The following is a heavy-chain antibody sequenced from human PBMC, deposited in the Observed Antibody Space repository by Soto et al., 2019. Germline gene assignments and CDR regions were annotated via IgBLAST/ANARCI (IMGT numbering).Heavy chain of an antibody. V-gene: IGHV4-39*01. J-gene: IGHJ4*02. CDR3: AAHDSGGYYAEY. CDR1: GDSVTISDYY. Sequence: QLQLQESGPGLVKPSETLSLTCTVSGDSVTISDYYWGWIRQPPGKGLEWIGSIHYSGSTYYNPSLKSRVPISGDTSKKQFSLKLTSVTAADAAVYSCAAHDSGGYYAEYWGQGTLVTVSA. CDR2: IHYSGST. D-gene: IGHD3-22*01.